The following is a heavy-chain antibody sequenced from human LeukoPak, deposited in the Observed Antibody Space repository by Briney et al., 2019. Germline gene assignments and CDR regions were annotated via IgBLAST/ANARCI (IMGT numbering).Heavy chain of an antibody. CDR3: AKDPTSGSSGWWDY. J-gene: IGHJ4*02. CDR2: INDSGGST. CDR1: GFTFSSYA. Sequence: PGGSLRLSCAASGFTFSSYAMSWVRQAPGKGLEWVSTINDSGGSTHYADSVKGRFTISRDNSKNTLYLQMNSLRAEDTAVYYCAKDPTSGSSGWWDYWGQGTLVTVSS. D-gene: IGHD6-19*01. V-gene: IGHV3-23*01.